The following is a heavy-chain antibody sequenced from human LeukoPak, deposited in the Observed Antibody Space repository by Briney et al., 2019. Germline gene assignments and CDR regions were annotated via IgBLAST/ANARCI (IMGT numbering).Heavy chain of an antibody. CDR2: ISSSSSYI. V-gene: IGHV3-21*01. D-gene: IGHD2-2*01. CDR1: GFTFSSYS. J-gene: IGHJ3*02. CDR3: ARDLREYCSRTSCYEKVRAFDI. Sequence: PGGSLRLSCAASGFTFSSYSMNWVRQAPGKGLEWVSSISSSSSYIYYADSVRGRFTISRDNAKNSLYLQMNGLRAEDTAVYYCARDLREYCSRTSCYEKVRAFDIWGQGTMVTVSS.